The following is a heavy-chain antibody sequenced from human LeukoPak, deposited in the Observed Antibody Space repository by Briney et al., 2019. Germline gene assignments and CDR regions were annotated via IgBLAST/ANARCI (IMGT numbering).Heavy chain of an antibody. D-gene: IGHD2-8*01. V-gene: IGHV3-48*04. J-gene: IGHJ4*02. CDR1: GFTFSSYA. CDR3: VRDQAHCTNGIYYCPRTPGLYYYDY. CDR2: ISSSISSGSTI. Sequence: GGSLRLSCAASGFTFSSYAMNWVRQAPGKGLEWVSYISSSISSGSTIYYVDSVKGRFTISRDNAKNSFYLQMNSLRAEDTAVYYCVRDQAHCTNGIYYCPRTPGLYYYDYWGQGTLVTVSS.